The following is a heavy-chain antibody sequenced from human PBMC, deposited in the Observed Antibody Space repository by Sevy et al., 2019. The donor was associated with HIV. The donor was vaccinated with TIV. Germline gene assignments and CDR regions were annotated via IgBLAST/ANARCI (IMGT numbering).Heavy chain of an antibody. D-gene: IGHD6-6*01. V-gene: IGHV3-11*01. J-gene: IGHJ6*02. CDR3: ARDSSSRYYGMDV. CDR2: ISGSGGTI. CDR1: GFTFSDYY. Sequence: GGSLRLSCAASGFTFSDYYMSWIRQAPGKGLEWLSYISGSGGTIKYADSVRGRLTVSRDNPKNSLYLQMNSLRAEDTAVYYCARDSSSRYYGMDVWGQGTTVTVSS.